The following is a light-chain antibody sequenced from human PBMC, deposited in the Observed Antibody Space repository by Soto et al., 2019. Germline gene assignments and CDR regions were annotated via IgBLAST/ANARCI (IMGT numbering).Light chain of an antibody. CDR3: CSYAGSSTWV. CDR2: DVT. Sequence: QSALTQPRSVSGSPGQSVTISCTGTSRDVGGYDFVSWYQKHPGKAPKLIIYDVTKRSSGVPDRFSGSKSGSSASLTISGLQAEDEADYYCCSYAGSSTWVFGGGTKLTVL. CDR1: SRDVGGYDF. V-gene: IGLV2-11*01. J-gene: IGLJ3*02.